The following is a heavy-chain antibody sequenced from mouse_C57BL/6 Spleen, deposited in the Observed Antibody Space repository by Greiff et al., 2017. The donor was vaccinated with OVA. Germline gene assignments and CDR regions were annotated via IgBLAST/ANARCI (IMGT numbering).Heavy chain of an antibody. CDR1: GYAFSSYW. CDR2: IYPGDGDT. D-gene: IGHD1-1*01. V-gene: IGHV1-80*01. J-gene: IGHJ1*03. CDR3: ARAGHYYGSSSSGDV. Sequence: LVESGASVKISCKASGYAFSSYWMNWVKQRPGKGLEWIGQIYPGDGDTNYNGKFKGKATLTADKSSSTAYMQLSSLTSEDSAVYFCARAGHYYGSSSSGDVWGTGTTVTVSS.